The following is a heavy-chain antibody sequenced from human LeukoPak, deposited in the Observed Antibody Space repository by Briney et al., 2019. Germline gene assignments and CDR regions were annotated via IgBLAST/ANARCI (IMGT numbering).Heavy chain of an antibody. CDR1: GGSISSYY. V-gene: IGHV4-59*08. CDR3: ARGIAAAGTPPDFDY. Sequence: SETLSLTCTVSGGSISSYYWSWLRQPPAKGLEWIGYIYYSGSTNYNPSLKSRVTISVDTSKNQFSLKLSSVTAADTAVYYCARGIAAAGTPPDFDYWGQGTLVTVSS. J-gene: IGHJ4*02. CDR2: IYYSGST. D-gene: IGHD6-13*01.